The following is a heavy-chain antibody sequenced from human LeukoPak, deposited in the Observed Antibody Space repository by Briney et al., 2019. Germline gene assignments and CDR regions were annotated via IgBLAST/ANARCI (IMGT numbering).Heavy chain of an antibody. J-gene: IGHJ4*02. CDR3: ARVARNYYGSGSDTFDY. CDR2: IYYSGST. Sequence: SETLSLTCTVSGGSISSGGYYWSWIRQHPGKGLEWIGYIYYSGSTYYNPSLKSRVTISVDTSKNQVSLKLSSVTAADTAVYYCARVARNYYGSGSDTFDYWGQGTLVTVSS. CDR1: GGSISSGGYY. D-gene: IGHD3-10*01. V-gene: IGHV4-31*03.